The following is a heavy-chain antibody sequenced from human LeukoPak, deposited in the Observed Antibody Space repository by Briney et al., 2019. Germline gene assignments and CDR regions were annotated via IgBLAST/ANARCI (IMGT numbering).Heavy chain of an antibody. CDR2: ITTYKGNM. D-gene: IGHD3-10*01. Sequence: GASVKVSCKASGDIFSKYGISWVRQAPGEGLEWMGWITTYKGNMAYAPKFQGRVTMTTDTSTSTAYMELRSLRSDDTAVYYCARDGNESGSGTFYSIGMDVWGHGTTVIVSS. CDR3: ARDGNESGSGTFYSIGMDV. J-gene: IGHJ6*02. V-gene: IGHV1-18*01. CDR1: GDIFSKYG.